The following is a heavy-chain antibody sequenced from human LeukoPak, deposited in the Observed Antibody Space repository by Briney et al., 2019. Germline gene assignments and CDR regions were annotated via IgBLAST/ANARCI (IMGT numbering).Heavy chain of an antibody. J-gene: IGHJ4*02. Sequence: LGESWNFSGQGSGYSFTSYWIGWAGQLPGKGLEWLGIINAGEAATRYSPSFQGQATISADKSISTVYLQWSTAKATDTSMYYCARVGYRYGNDYWGQGTLVTVSS. CDR3: ARVGYRYGNDY. V-gene: IGHV5-51*01. CDR2: INAGEAAT. CDR1: GYSFTSYW. D-gene: IGHD5-18*01.